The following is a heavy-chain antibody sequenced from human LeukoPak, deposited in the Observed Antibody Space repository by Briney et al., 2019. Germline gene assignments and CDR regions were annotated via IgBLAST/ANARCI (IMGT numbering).Heavy chain of an antibody. J-gene: IGHJ4*02. V-gene: IGHV3-30*18. CDR1: GFTFSSYD. Sequence: GGSLRLSCAASGFTFSSYDMHWVRQAPGKGLEWVALISYDGSNKYYADSVKGRFTISRDNSKNTLYLQMNSLKAEDTAVYYCAKDMDHDYDDYGFDYWGQGTLVTVSS. CDR2: ISYDGSNK. CDR3: AKDMDHDYDDYGFDY. D-gene: IGHD4-17*01.